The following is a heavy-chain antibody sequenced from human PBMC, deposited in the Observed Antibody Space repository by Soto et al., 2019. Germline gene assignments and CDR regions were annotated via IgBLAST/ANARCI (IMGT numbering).Heavy chain of an antibody. D-gene: IGHD3-22*01. Sequence: SLKVSCNSSGGTFSSYAIIWVRQAPGQALEWMGGIIPIFGTANYAQKFQCRVTITADESTSTAYMELSSLRSEDTAVYYCARSLDYHDYTGYSTVGVYFAYWGLGTLVTVSS. CDR3: ARSLDYHDYTGYSTVGVYFAY. CDR1: GGTFSSYA. CDR2: IIPIFGTA. V-gene: IGHV1-69*13. J-gene: IGHJ4*02.